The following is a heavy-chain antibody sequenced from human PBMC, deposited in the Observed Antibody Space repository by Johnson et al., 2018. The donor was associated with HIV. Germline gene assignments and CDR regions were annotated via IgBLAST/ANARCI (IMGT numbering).Heavy chain of an antibody. V-gene: IGHV3-30*04. J-gene: IGHJ3*02. D-gene: IGHD6-13*01. CDR2: ISYDGSNK. CDR1: GFTFSSYA. Sequence: QVQLVESGGGVVQPGRSLRLSCAASGFTFSSYAMHWVRQAPGKGLEWVAVISYDGSNKYYADSVKGRFTISRDNSKNTLYLQINRLRAEDTAVYYCALSGGAAAYDAFDIWGQGTMVTVSS. CDR3: ALSGGAAAYDAFDI.